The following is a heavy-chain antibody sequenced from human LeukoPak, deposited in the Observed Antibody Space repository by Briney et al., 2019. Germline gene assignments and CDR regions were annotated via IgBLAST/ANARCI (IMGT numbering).Heavy chain of an antibody. CDR2: INPNSGGT. CDR1: GYTFTSYY. J-gene: IGHJ3*02. D-gene: IGHD6-25*01. CDR3: ARDAGGTDAFDI. Sequence: ASVKVSCKASGYTFTSYYMHWVRQAPGQGLEWMGRINPNSGGTNYAQKFQGRVTMTRDTSISTAYMELSRLRSDDTAVYYCARDAGGTDAFDIWGQGTMVTVSS. V-gene: IGHV1-2*06.